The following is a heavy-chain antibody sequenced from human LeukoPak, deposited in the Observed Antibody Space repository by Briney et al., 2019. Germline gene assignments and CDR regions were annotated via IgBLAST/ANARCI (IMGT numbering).Heavy chain of an antibody. V-gene: IGHV1-18*04. CDR3: AREAKGSSGYYCYFDY. CDR1: GYTFTGYH. CDR2: ISAYNGNT. Sequence: GASVKVSCKASGYTFTGYHMHWVRQAPGQGLEWMGWISAYNGNTNYAQKLQGRVTMTTDTSTSTAYMELRSLRSDDTAVYYCAREAKGSSGYYCYFDYWGQGTLVTVSS. D-gene: IGHD3-22*01. J-gene: IGHJ4*02.